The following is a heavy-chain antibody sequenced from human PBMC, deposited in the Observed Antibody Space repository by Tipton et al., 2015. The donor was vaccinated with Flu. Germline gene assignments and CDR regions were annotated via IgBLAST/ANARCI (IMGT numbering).Heavy chain of an antibody. V-gene: IGHV4-39*07. CDR1: GGSISSSSYY. D-gene: IGHD2-15*01. CDR3: ARDSSYCSGGSCYSGAFDI. Sequence: TLSLTCTVSGGSISSSSYYWGWIRQPPGKGLEWIGSICYSGSTYYNPSLKSRVTISVDTSKNQFSLKLSSVTAADTAVYYCARDSSYCSGGSCYSGAFDIWGQGTMVTVSS. J-gene: IGHJ3*02. CDR2: ICYSGST.